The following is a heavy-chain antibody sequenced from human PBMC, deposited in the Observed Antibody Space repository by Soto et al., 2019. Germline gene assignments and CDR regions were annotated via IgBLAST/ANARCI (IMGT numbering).Heavy chain of an antibody. CDR2: INQSGST. J-gene: IGHJ6*03. D-gene: IGHD2-2*01. V-gene: IGHV4-34*01. CDR3: ARGLGVVVPAATDEYYYYYMDV. Sequence: QVQLQQWGAGLLKPSETLSLTCAVYGGSFSGYYWSWIRQPPGKGLEWIGEINQSGSTNYNPSLKSRVTISVDTSKNQFSLKLSSVTAADTAVYYCARGLGVVVPAATDEYYYYYMDVWGKGTTVTVSS. CDR1: GGSFSGYY.